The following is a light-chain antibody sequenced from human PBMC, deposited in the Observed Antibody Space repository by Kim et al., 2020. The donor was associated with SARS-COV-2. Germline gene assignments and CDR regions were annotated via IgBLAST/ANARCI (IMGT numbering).Light chain of an antibody. CDR3: HQYNNWPLT. J-gene: IGKJ4*01. V-gene: IGKV3-15*01. CDR1: QSVSSN. CDR2: GAS. Sequence: SPGERATLSGRASQSVSSNLAWYQQRPGQAPRLLIYGASTRATGIPARFSGSGSGTQFTLTISSLQSEDFAVYYCHQYNNWPLTFGGGTKVDIK.